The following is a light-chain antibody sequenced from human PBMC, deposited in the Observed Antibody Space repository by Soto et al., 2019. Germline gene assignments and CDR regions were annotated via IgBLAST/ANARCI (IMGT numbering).Light chain of an antibody. CDR1: SSDIGDYSY. V-gene: IGLV2-14*01. J-gene: IGLJ2*01. Sequence: QSVLTQPASVSGSPGQSITISCTGTSSDIGDYSYVSWYQQHPGKAPKLIIYNASNRPSGVSNRFSGSKSGNTASLTISGLQAEDEADYYCGSYISSSTLVVFGGGTKVTVL. CDR3: GSYISSSTLVV. CDR2: NAS.